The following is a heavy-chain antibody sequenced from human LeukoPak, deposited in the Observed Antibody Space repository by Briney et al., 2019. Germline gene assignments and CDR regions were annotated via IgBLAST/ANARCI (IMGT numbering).Heavy chain of an antibody. J-gene: IGHJ3*02. V-gene: IGHV4-59*08. D-gene: IGHD2-8*02. Sequence: SETLSLTCTVSGASVSSYYWSWIRQTPGKGLEWIGYIYGSTNYNPSLKSRVTISVDTSRNQFSLNLSSVTAADTTVYYCARHWVSASSTGETYAFDIWGQGTMVTVSS. CDR2: IYGST. CDR3: ARHWVSASSTGETYAFDI. CDR1: GASVSSYY.